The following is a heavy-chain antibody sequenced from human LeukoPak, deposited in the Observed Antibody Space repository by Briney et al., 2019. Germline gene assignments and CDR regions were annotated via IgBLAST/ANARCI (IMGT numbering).Heavy chain of an antibody. CDR2: ISYDGSNK. CDR1: GFTFSSYA. D-gene: IGHD1-26*01. V-gene: IGHV3-30-3*01. Sequence: GRSLRLSCAASGFTFSSYAMHWVRQAPGEGLEWVAVISYDGSNKYYADSVKGRFTISRDNSKNTLCLQVNSLRAEATAVYYCAKGGKWDVTPFDYWGQGTLVTVSS. J-gene: IGHJ4*02. CDR3: AKGGKWDVTPFDY.